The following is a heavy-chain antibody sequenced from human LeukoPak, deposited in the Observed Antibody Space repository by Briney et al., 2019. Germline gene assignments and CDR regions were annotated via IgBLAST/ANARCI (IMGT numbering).Heavy chain of an antibody. CDR2: ISGSGGST. Sequence: GVSLRLSCAASGFTFSSYAMSWVRQALGKGLEWVSAISGSGGSTYYADSMKGRFTISRDNSKNTLYLQMNSLRAEDTAVYYCAKEIVAASTIDYWGQGTLVTVSS. CDR1: GFTFSSYA. J-gene: IGHJ4*02. V-gene: IGHV3-23*01. CDR3: AKEIVAASTIDY. D-gene: IGHD5-12*01.